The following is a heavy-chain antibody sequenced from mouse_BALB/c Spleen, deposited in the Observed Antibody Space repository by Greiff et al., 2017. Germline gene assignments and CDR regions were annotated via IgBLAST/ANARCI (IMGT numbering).Heavy chain of an antibody. CDR1: GFTFSSFG. Sequence: EVKLVESGGGLVQPGGSRKLSCAASGFTFSSFGMHWVRQAPEKGLEWVAYISSGSSTIYYADTVKGRFTISRDNTKNTLFLQMTSLRSEDTAMYYCARVGGNGGYWGQGTTLTVSS. V-gene: IGHV5-17*02. CDR3: ARVGGNGGY. CDR2: ISSGSSTI. J-gene: IGHJ2*01. D-gene: IGHD2-1*01.